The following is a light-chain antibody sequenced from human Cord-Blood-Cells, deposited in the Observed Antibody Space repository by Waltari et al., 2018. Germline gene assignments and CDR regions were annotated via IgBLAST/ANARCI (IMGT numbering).Light chain of an antibody. V-gene: IGKV3-20*01. CDR1: QSVSSSY. Sequence: EIVLTQAPGTLSLSPGDRATLPCRASQSVSSSYLAWYQQKPGQAPRLLIYGASSRATGIPDRFSGSGSGTDFTLTISRLEPEDCAVYYCQQYGSSPWTFGQGTKVEIK. CDR3: QQYGSSPWT. CDR2: GAS. J-gene: IGKJ1*01.